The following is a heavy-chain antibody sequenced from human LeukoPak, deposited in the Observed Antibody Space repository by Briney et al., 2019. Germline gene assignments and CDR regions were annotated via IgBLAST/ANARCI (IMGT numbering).Heavy chain of an antibody. CDR2: IRQDDSEK. Sequence: PGGSLRLSCSASGFTFSDYWMMWVRQAPGKGLEWVGNIRQDDSEKSYVDSVKGRFTISRDNAKSSLYLQMNSLRAEDTAIYYCATDRKGGTWDPPFNYWGQGTLVTVSS. CDR3: ATDRKGGTWDPPFNY. V-gene: IGHV3-7*01. CDR1: GFTFSDYW. J-gene: IGHJ4*01. D-gene: IGHD1-7*01.